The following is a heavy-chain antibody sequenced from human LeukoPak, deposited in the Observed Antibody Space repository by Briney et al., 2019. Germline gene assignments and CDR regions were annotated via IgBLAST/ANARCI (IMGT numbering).Heavy chain of an antibody. V-gene: IGHV3-23*01. D-gene: IGHD3-22*01. J-gene: IGHJ4*02. Sequence: GGSLRLSCAASGFTFSSYAMSWVRQAPGKGLEWVSAISGSGGSTYYADSVKGRFTISRDNSKNTLYLQMNSLRAEDTAVYYCAKDLQTYYYDSSGYYRPNHFDYWGQGTLVTVSS. CDR1: GFTFSSYA. CDR2: ISGSGGST. CDR3: AKDLQTYYYDSSGYYRPNHFDY.